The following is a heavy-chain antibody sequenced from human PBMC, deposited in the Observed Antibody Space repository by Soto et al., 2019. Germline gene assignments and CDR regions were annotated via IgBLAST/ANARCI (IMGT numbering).Heavy chain of an antibody. Sequence: QVQLQESGPGLVKPSETLSLTCNVSGGSVSSGSYFWSWIRQPPGKGLEWIGYIYNSGNTKYNPSLKRSVTIAADTSKNQFSLKLSSVTAADTAVYYCAREGRVATFDYWGQGSLVTVSS. V-gene: IGHV4-61*01. CDR2: IYNSGNT. CDR3: AREGRVATFDY. CDR1: GGSVSSGSYF. J-gene: IGHJ4*02. D-gene: IGHD5-12*01.